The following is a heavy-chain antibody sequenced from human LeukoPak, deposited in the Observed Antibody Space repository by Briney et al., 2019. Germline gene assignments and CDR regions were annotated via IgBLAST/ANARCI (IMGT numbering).Heavy chain of an antibody. Sequence: PSETLSLTCAVYGGSFSGYYWSWIRQPPGKGLEWIGEINHSGSTNYNPSLKSRVTISVDTSKNQFSLKLSSVTAADTAVYYCARGVMSGSYYYYYYYMDVWGEGTTVTVSS. D-gene: IGHD1-26*01. V-gene: IGHV4-34*01. J-gene: IGHJ6*03. CDR3: ARGVMSGSYYYYYYYMDV. CDR1: GGSFSGYY. CDR2: INHSGST.